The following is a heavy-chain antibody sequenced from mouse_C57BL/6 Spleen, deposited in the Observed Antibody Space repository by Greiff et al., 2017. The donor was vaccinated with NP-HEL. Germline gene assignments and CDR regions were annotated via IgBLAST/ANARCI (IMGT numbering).Heavy chain of an antibody. CDR2: INPGSGGT. CDR3: ARSTAQARGYYFDY. V-gene: IGHV1-54*01. J-gene: IGHJ2*01. Sequence: QVQLKQSGAELVRPGTSVKVSCKASGYAFTNYLIEWVKQRPGQGLEWIGVINPGSGGTNYNEKFKGKATLTADKSSSTAYMQLSSLTSEDSAVYFCARSTAQARGYYFDYWGQGTTLTVSS. D-gene: IGHD3-2*02. CDR1: GYAFTNYL.